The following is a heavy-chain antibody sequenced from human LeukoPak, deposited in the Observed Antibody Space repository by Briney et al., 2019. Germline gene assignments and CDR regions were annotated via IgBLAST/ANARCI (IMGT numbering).Heavy chain of an antibody. CDR3: ARVSSGYYNGFYFDY. V-gene: IGHV4-59*01. Sequence: SETLSLTCTVSGGSISSYYWSWIRQPPGKGLEWIGYIYYSGSTNYNPSLKSRVTISVDTSKNQFSLKLSSVTAADTAVYYCARVSSGYYNGFYFDYWGQGTLVTVSS. CDR1: GGSISSYY. CDR2: IYYSGST. D-gene: IGHD3-9*01. J-gene: IGHJ4*02.